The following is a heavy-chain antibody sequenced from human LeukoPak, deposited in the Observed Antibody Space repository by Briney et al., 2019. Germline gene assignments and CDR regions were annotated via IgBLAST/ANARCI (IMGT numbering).Heavy chain of an antibody. J-gene: IGHJ5*01. Sequence: ASVKVSCKASGDTFSSYAISWVRQAPGQGLEWMGGIFPLFDTANYAQKFQGRVRITADESTSTAYMELSSLRSEDTAMYYCARAYSSGWNPSSFESWGQGTLVTVSS. D-gene: IGHD6-19*01. CDR2: IFPLFDTA. V-gene: IGHV1-69*13. CDR3: ARAYSSGWNPSSFES. CDR1: GDTFSSYA.